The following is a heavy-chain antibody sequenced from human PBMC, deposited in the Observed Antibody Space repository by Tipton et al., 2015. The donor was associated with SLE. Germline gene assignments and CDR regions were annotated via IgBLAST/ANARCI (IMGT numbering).Heavy chain of an antibody. Sequence: GSLRLSCAASGFTVSSNYMSWVRQAPGKGLEWVSVIYSGGSTYYADSVKGRFTISRDNSKNTLYLQMNSLRAEDTAVYYCGRAMVRGEWYFDYWGQGTLVTVSS. J-gene: IGHJ4*02. CDR3: GRAMVRGEWYFDY. D-gene: IGHD3-10*01. CDR1: GFTVSSNY. V-gene: IGHV3-53*01. CDR2: IYSGGST.